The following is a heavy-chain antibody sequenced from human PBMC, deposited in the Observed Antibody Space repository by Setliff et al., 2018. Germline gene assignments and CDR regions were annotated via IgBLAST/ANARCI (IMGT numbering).Heavy chain of an antibody. J-gene: IGHJ6*03. Sequence: LSLTCTVSGGSISSSYWSWIRQPPGKGLEWIGYIYSSGSTNYNPSLKRRVTISVDTSNNQLSLQLTSASAADTAIYYCARAYYYASGNSQNYYMDVWGKGTPVPVSS. CDR3: ARAYYYASGNSQNYYMDV. CDR1: GGSISSSY. V-gene: IGHV4-59*08. CDR2: IYSSGST. D-gene: IGHD3-10*01.